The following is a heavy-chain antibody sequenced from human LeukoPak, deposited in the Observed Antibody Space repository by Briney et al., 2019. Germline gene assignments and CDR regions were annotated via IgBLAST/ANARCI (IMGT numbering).Heavy chain of an antibody. Sequence: GGSLRLSCAASGFNFISYSMNWVRQAPGKGLEWVSFISSSSGTIYYTDSVKGRFTISRDNAKNSLYLQMHSLTAEDTAVYYCARDRGTYRPIDYWGQGTLVTVSS. CDR1: GFNFISYS. CDR3: ARDRGTYRPIDY. V-gene: IGHV3-48*01. J-gene: IGHJ4*02. D-gene: IGHD1-26*01. CDR2: ISSSSGTI.